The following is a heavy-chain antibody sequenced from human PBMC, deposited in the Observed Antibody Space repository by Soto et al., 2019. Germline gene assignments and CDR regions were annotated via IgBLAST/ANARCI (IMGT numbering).Heavy chain of an antibody. CDR3: AKDSVFEYSFGQHGFAS. CDR2: ITYDGSDT. CDR1: GFSFSSYG. J-gene: IGHJ4*02. Sequence: QEQLVESGGGVVQPGTSLRLSCGASGFSFSSYGMHWVRQAPGKGLEWVAFITYDGSDTYYVDSVKGRFTVSRHNSKNTLYLQMNSLKPEDTSIYYCAKDSVFEYSFGQHGFASWGQGTLVTVSS. D-gene: IGHD4-4*01. V-gene: IGHV3-30*18.